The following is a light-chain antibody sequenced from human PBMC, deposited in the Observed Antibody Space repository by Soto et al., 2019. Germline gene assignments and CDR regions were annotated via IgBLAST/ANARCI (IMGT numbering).Light chain of an antibody. CDR1: QRLTMW. CDR3: QHWTDYAWT. J-gene: IGKJ1*01. CDR2: KKS. Sequence: DIHMTQSPSTLPASVGDRVTITCRANQRLTMWLAGYQPKPGKAPNLLISKKSSLESGVPSRFSGSGSGTEFTLTISSLQPDDFATYYCQHWTDYAWTFGQGTKVEVK. V-gene: IGKV1-5*03.